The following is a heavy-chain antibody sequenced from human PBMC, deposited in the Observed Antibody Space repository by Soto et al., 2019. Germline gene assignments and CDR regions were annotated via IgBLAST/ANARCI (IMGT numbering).Heavy chain of an antibody. CDR1: GFSLSTSGVG. Sequence: SGPTLVNPTQTLTLTCTFSGFSLSTSGVGVGWIRQPPGKALEWLALIYWNDDERYSPSLKSRLTITRDTSKNQVVLTMTDMDPVDTATYYCAHKVEYSGSGSYYKQLDYWGQGTLVTVSS. CDR2: IYWNDDE. CDR3: AHKVEYSGSGSYYKQLDY. J-gene: IGHJ4*02. D-gene: IGHD3-10*01. V-gene: IGHV2-5*01.